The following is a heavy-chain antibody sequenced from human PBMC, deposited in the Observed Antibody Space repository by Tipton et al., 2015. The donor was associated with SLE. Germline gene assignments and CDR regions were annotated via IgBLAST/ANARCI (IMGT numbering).Heavy chain of an antibody. CDR2: ITRSGGT. Sequence: TLSLTCSVSGGYMNYFWSWIRQPPGKGLEWIGDITRSGGTNYNPSLKSRLSISLDTSTNQLSLKLSSVTAADTAVYYCARGVTGYYDYFYMDVWDKGTTVTVSS. J-gene: IGHJ6*03. CDR3: ARGVTGYYDYFYMDV. CDR1: GGYMNYF. V-gene: IGHV4-34*01. D-gene: IGHD1-14*01.